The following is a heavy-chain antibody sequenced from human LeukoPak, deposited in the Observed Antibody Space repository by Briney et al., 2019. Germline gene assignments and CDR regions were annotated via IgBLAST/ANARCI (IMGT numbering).Heavy chain of an antibody. D-gene: IGHD2-15*01. CDR2: IIPIFGTA. Sequence: ASVKVSCKASGGTFSSYAISWVRQAPGQGLEWMGGIIPIFGTANYAQKFQGRVTITADESTSTAYMELSSLRSEDMALYSCARGVGGYCSGGSCYYFDYWGQGTLVTVSS. CDR3: ARGVGGYCSGGSCYYFDY. V-gene: IGHV1-69*13. CDR1: GGTFSSYA. J-gene: IGHJ4*02.